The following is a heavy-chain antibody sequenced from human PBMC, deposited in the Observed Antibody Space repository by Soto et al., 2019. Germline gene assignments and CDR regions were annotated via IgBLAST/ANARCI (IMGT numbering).Heavy chain of an antibody. CDR3: ARTSNPLQVPPPYYYYYYMDV. Sequence: PSETLSLTCTVSGGSISSGGYYWSWIRQHPGKGLEWIGYIYYSGSTYYNPSLKSRVTMSVDTSKNQFSLKLSSVTAVDTAVYYFARTSNPLQVPPPYYYYYYMDVWGKGTTVTVSS. V-gene: IGHV4-31*03. J-gene: IGHJ6*03. CDR2: IYYSGST. CDR1: GGSISSGGYY.